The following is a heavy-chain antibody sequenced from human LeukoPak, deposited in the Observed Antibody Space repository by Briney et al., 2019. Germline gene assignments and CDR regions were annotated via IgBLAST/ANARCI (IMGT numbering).Heavy chain of an antibody. CDR3: AKDDYGDYEVMV. CDR1: GFTFSSYG. V-gene: IGHV3-30*02. Sequence: GGFLRLSCAASGFTFSSYGMHWVRQAPGKGLEWVAFIRYDGSNKYYADSVKGRFTISRDNSKNTLYLQMNSLRAEDTAVYYCAKDDYGDYEVMVWGQGTLVTVSS. J-gene: IGHJ4*02. CDR2: IRYDGSNK. D-gene: IGHD4-17*01.